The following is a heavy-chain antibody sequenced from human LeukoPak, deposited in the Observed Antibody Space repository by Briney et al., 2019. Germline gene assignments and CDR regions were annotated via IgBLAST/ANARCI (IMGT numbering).Heavy chain of an antibody. CDR3: ARVNKRISGSYPNLYYFDY. D-gene: IGHD1-26*01. J-gene: IGHJ4*02. Sequence: ASVKVSCKASGYTFTSYYMHWVRQAPGQGLEWMGIINPSGGSTSYAQKFRGRVTMTRDTSTSTVYMELSSLRSEDTAVYYCARVNKRISGSYPNLYYFDYWGQGTLVTVSS. CDR1: GYTFTSYY. CDR2: INPSGGST. V-gene: IGHV1-46*01.